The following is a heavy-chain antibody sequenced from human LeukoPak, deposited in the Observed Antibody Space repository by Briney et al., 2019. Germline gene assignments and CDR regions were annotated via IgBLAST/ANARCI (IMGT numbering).Heavy chain of an antibody. CDR2: IRYDGSDK. J-gene: IGHJ4*02. V-gene: IGHV3-30*02. CDR1: GFTLSTYG. CDR3: AKDLDCSGGTCHKAFDC. Sequence: GGSLRLSCVASGFTLSTYGMHWVRQAPGKGLEWVAFIRYDGSDKFYGDSVKGRFTTSRDNSKNSLYLQMSRLIVEDTAVYYCAKDLDCSGGTCHKAFDCWGQGTLVTVSS. D-gene: IGHD2-15*01.